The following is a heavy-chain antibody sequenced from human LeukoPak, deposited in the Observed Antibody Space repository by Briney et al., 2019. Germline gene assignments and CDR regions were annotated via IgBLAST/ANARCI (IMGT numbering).Heavy chain of an antibody. CDR3: ARQRDYYDSSGFDYFDY. CDR1: GGSISGSGYF. J-gene: IGHJ4*02. Sequence: PSETLSLTCTVSGGSISGSGYFWGWIRQPPGKGLAWIGSIHYSGSTYYDPSLKSRVSISVDTSKTQFSLRLRSVTAADTAVYYCARQRDYYDSSGFDYFDYWGQGTLVTVSS. V-gene: IGHV4-39*01. CDR2: IHYSGST. D-gene: IGHD3-22*01.